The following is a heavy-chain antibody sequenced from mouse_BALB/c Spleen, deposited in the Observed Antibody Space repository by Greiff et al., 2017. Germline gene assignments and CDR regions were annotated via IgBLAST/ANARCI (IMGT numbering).Heavy chain of an antibody. D-gene: IGHD2-1*01. V-gene: IGHV2-6-4*01. Sequence: VKLMESGPGLVAPSQSLSITCTVSGFSLSRYSVHWVRQPPGKGLEWLGMIWGGGSTDYNSALKSRLSISKDNSKSQVFLKMNSLQTDDTAMYYCARDGNYEGYYAMDYWGQGTSVTVSS. J-gene: IGHJ4*01. CDR2: IWGGGST. CDR3: ARDGNYEGYYAMDY. CDR1: GFSLSRYS.